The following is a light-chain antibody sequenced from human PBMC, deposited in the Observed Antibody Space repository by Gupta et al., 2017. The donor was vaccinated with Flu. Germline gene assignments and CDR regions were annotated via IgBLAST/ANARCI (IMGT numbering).Light chain of an antibody. J-gene: IGLJ3*02. CDR3: LLYSGSARV. V-gene: IGLV7-46*01. CDR1: TGAVAAYHY. CDR2: DTS. Sequence: VTITCAGSTGAVAAYHYTSWFQQNPGKAPKTLIYDTSKQHSGTPARFSGSLPGSTAALTLSGAQAEDEADYYCLLYSGSARVFGGGTKLTVL.